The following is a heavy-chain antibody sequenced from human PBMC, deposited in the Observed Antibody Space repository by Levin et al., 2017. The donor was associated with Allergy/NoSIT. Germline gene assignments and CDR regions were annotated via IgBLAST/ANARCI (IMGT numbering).Heavy chain of an antibody. CDR2: ISYDGSNK. V-gene: IGHV3-30*04. CDR3: ARDLPTTVTTGGYIR. D-gene: IGHD4-17*01. J-gene: IGHJ4*02. Sequence: SCAASGFTFSSYAMHWVRQAPGKGLEWVAVISYDGSNKYYADSVKGRFTISRDNSKNTLYLQMNSLRAEDTAVYYCARDLPTTVTTGGYIRWGQGTLVTVSS. CDR1: GFTFSSYA.